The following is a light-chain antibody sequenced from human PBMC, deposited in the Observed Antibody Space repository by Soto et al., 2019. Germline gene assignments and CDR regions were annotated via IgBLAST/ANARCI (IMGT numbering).Light chain of an antibody. CDR1: QSISSW. CDR2: DAS. V-gene: IGKV1-5*01. Sequence: DIQMTQSPSTLSASVGDRVTITCRARQSISSWLAWYQQKPGKAPKVLIYDASSLESGVPPRFSGSGSGTEFTLTISSLQPDDLATDYCQQYNSYPWTFGQGTKVEIK. J-gene: IGKJ1*01. CDR3: QQYNSYPWT.